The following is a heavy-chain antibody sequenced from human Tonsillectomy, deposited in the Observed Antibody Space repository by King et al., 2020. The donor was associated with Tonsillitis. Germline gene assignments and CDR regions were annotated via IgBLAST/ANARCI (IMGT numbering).Heavy chain of an antibody. D-gene: IGHD4-17*01. Sequence: VQLVESGGDLVQPGGSLRLSCAVSGFTMNSYAMNWVRQAPGKGLEWVSGISGRAGKTYYADSVKGRFTISRDTSKNPLYLQMNGLGAEDTALYYCAKRSGDNFGPLDYWGQGTLVAVSS. V-gene: IGHV3-23*04. CDR2: ISGRAGKT. CDR3: AKRSGDNFGPLDY. J-gene: IGHJ4*02. CDR1: GFTMNSYA.